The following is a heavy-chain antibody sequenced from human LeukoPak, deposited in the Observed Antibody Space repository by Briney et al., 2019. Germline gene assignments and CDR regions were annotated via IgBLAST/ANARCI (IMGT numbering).Heavy chain of an antibody. CDR2: ISSPSTNI. V-gene: IGHV3-48*02. CDR1: GLIFTSYS. D-gene: IGHD7-27*01. J-gene: IGHJ4*02. CDR3: ARESYWGSSGKGFDC. Sequence: PGGSLRLSCAASGLIFTSYSMNWVRQAPGKGLEWVAYISSPSTNILYVDSVKGRFTIYRDNAKNSLYLQMKTLRDEKTAVYYCARESYWGSSGKGFDCWGQGTLVTVSS.